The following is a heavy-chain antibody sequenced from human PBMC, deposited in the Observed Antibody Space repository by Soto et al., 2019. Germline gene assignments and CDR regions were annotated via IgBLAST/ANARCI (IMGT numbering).Heavy chain of an antibody. J-gene: IGHJ5*02. D-gene: IGHD3-10*01. CDR1: GGSISSGDYY. V-gene: IGHV4-30-4*01. CDR3: ARDLGRGVIISWFDP. CDR2: IYYSGRT. Sequence: QVQLQESGPGLVKPSQTLSLTCTVSGGSISSGDYYWSWIRQPPGKGLEWIGYIYYSGRTYYNPSLSSRVTMSVDTSKNQCSLELSSVTAADTAVYYCARDLGRGVIISWFDPWGQGTLVTVSS.